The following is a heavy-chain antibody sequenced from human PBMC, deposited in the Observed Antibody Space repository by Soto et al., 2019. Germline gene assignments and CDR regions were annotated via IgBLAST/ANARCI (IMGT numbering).Heavy chain of an antibody. CDR2: IYYSGST. D-gene: IGHD5-12*01. CDR3: ARGMAKYYYFDY. Sequence: SETLSLTCTVSGGSISSYYWSWIRQPPGKGLEWIGYIYYSGSTNYNPSLKSRVTISVDTSKNQFSLKLSSVTAADTAVYYCARGMAKYYYFDYWGQGTLVTVSS. J-gene: IGHJ4*02. V-gene: IGHV4-59*01. CDR1: GGSISSYY.